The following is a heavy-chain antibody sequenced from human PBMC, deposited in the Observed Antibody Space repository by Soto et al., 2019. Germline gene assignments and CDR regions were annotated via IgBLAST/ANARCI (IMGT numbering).Heavy chain of an antibody. CDR3: TIKFGQLLADAFDI. CDR2: IYYSGST. V-gene: IGHV4-59*12. Sequence: SETLSLTCTVSGGSISSYYWSWIRQPPGKGLEWIGYIYYSGSTNYNPSLKSRVTISVDTSKNQFSLKMSSVTAADTAVYYCTIKFGQLLADAFDIWGQGTMVTVSS. J-gene: IGHJ3*02. CDR1: GGSISSYY. D-gene: IGHD3-10*01.